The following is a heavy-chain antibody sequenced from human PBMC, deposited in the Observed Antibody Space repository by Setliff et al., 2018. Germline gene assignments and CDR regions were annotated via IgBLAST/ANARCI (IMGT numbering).Heavy chain of an antibody. CDR3: ARENRYSSGWYSYYYGMDV. Sequence: SETLSLTCTVPGGSISSSSYYWGWIRQPPGKGLEWIGSIYYSGSTYYNPSLKSRVTISVDTSKNQFSLKVSSVTAADTAVYYCARENRYSSGWYSYYYGMDVWGQGTTVTVSS. CDR1: GGSISSSSYY. CDR2: IYYSGST. V-gene: IGHV4-39*07. J-gene: IGHJ6*02. D-gene: IGHD6-19*01.